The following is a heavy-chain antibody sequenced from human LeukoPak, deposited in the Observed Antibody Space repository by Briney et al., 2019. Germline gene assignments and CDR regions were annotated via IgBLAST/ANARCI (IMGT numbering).Heavy chain of an antibody. J-gene: IGHJ4*02. Sequence: PGGSLRLSCAASGFTFSSYAMSWVRQAPGKGREWVSTITGSGGSTFYADSVKGRVTISRDNSKNTLDLQMNSLRVEDTAVYYCAKGFFGSSNYYFEYWGQGTLVTVSS. CDR3: AKGFFGSSNYYFEY. V-gene: IGHV3-23*01. CDR1: GFTFSSYA. D-gene: IGHD6-13*01. CDR2: ITGSGGST.